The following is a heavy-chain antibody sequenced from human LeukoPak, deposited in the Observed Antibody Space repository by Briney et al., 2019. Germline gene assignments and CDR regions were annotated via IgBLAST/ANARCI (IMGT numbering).Heavy chain of an antibody. CDR2: ISSSGGST. CDR1: GFTFSSYA. Sequence: PGESLRLSCAASGFTFSSYAMSWVRQAPGKGLEWVPAISSSGGSTYHADSVKGRFTISRDNSKNTLYLQMNSLRAEDTAVYYCAKGAATGAYYGMDVWGQGTTVTVFS. J-gene: IGHJ6*02. V-gene: IGHV3-23*01. CDR3: AKGAATGAYYGMDV. D-gene: IGHD2-15*01.